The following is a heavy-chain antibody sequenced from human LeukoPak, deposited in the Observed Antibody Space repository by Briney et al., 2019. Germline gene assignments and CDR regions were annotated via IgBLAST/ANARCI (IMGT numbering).Heavy chain of an antibody. CDR3: ARLEYCSSTSCYPFDY. V-gene: IGHV1-18*01. J-gene: IGHJ4*02. D-gene: IGHD2-2*01. CDR2: IRYYNDYT. Sequence: ASVKVSFKASGYTFTRYGIRWVRPAPGQGLEWVGWIRYYNDYTNYAQKLQGRCTMTTDTSTSTAYMELRNQRSDDTAVYYCARLEYCSSTSCYPFDYSGQGTLVTVSS. CDR1: GYTFTRYG.